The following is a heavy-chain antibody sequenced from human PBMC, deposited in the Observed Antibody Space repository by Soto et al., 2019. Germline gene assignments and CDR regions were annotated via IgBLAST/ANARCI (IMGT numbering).Heavy chain of an antibody. J-gene: IGHJ4*02. Sequence: SETLSLTCTVSGGSISSGDYYWSWIRQPPGKGLEWIGYIYYSGSTYYNPSLKSRVTISVDTSKNQFSLKLNSVTAAYSAVYYCASSGWYGDVYWGQGTLVTVSS. CDR2: IYYSGST. CDR3: ASSGWYGDVY. D-gene: IGHD6-19*01. CDR1: GGSISSGDYY. V-gene: IGHV4-30-4*01.